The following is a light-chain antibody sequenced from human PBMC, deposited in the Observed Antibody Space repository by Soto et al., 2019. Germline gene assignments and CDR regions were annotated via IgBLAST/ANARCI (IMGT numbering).Light chain of an antibody. V-gene: IGKV1-5*03. CDR1: QSISSW. CDR3: QQLNNYPLT. CDR2: KAS. J-gene: IGKJ4*01. Sequence: DNQLTHSPSGPCASVGDSRTITRRASQSISSWLAWYQQKPGKAPKLLIYKASSLESGVPSRFSGSGSGTDFTLTICSLQPEDFATYYCQQLNNYPLTFGGGTKVDIK.